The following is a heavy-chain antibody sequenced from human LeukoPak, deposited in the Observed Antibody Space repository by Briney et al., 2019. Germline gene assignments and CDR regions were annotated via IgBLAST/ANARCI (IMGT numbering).Heavy chain of an antibody. CDR3: AREALRDTAMVSRAGDYFDY. D-gene: IGHD5-18*01. CDR1: GFTFRNYG. Sequence: GGSLRLSCTASGFTFRNYGMHWVRQAPGKGLEWVAVIWYDGSNQYYADSVKGRFTISRDNSKNTLYLQMNSLRAEDTAVYYCAREALRDTAMVSRAGDYFDYWGQGTLVTVSS. V-gene: IGHV3-33*01. J-gene: IGHJ4*02. CDR2: IWYDGSNQ.